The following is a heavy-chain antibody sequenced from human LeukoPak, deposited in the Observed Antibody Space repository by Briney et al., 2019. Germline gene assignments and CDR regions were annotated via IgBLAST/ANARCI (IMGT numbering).Heavy chain of an antibody. CDR1: GFTFSSYS. V-gene: IGHV3-21*01. CDR3: AREGSSGWHWFDP. CDR2: ISSSSSYI. J-gene: IGHJ5*02. Sequence: GGSLRLSCAASGFTFSSYSMNWVRQAPGKGLEWVSSISSSSSYIYYADSVKGRFTISRDNSKNTLYLQMNSLRAEDTAVYYCAREGSSGWHWFDPWGRGTLVTVSS. D-gene: IGHD6-25*01.